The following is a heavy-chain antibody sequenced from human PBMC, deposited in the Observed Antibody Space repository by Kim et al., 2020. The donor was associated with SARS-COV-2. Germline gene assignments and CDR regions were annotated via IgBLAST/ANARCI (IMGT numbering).Heavy chain of an antibody. J-gene: IGHJ4*02. D-gene: IGHD2-2*01. Sequence: YADSVRGRLTTSRDNPKSTVYLQMNSLRAEDTAVYYCAGICGTTSCSDDDWGQGTLVTVSS. CDR3: AGICGTTSCSDDD. V-gene: IGHV3-23*01.